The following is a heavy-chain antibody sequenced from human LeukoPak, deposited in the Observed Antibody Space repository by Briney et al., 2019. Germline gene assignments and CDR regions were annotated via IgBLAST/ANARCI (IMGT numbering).Heavy chain of an antibody. CDR1: GFTFSSYA. CDR2: ISGSGGST. J-gene: IGHJ5*02. V-gene: IGHV3-23*01. D-gene: IGHD2-2*01. Sequence: PGGSLRLSCAASGFTFSSYAMSWVRQAPGKGLEWVSAISGSGGSTYYADSVKGRFTISRDNSMNTLYLQMNSLRAEDTAVYYWAKARVVPAEFAPWGQGTLVTVSS. CDR3: AKARVVPAEFAP.